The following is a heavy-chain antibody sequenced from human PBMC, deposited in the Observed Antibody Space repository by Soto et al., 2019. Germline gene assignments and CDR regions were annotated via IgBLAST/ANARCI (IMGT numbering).Heavy chain of an antibody. CDR3: AKDTVINYYYYGMDV. CDR1: GGSISSDYY. D-gene: IGHD4-17*01. Sequence: KPSETLSLTCTVSGGSISSDYYWSWIRQPPGKGLEWIGYINYSGSTHYNPSLKSRVTISVDTSKNQFSLKLSSMTAADTAVYYCAKDTVINYYYYGMDVWGQGTTVTVSS. J-gene: IGHJ6*02. V-gene: IGHV4-30-4*01. CDR2: INYSGST.